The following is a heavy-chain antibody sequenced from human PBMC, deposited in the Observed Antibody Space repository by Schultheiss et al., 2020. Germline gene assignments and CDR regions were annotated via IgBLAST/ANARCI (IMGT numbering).Heavy chain of an antibody. D-gene: IGHD3-10*01. Sequence: GGSLRLSCSASGFTFSSYAMHWVRQAPGKGLEWVSYISSSSGTIYYADSVKGRFTTSRDNAKSSLYLQMNSLRAEDTAVFYCARDLVRGAVDYWGQGTLVTVSS. CDR1: GFTFSSYA. J-gene: IGHJ4*02. V-gene: IGHV3-48*04. CDR2: ISSSSGTI. CDR3: ARDLVRGAVDY.